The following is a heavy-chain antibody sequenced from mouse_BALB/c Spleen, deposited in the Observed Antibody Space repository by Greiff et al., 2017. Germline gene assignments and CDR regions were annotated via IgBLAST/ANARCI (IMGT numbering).Heavy chain of an antibody. V-gene: IGHV5-4*02. CDR2: ISDGGSYT. CDR3: ARAVRDAMDY. CDR1: GFTFSDYY. Sequence: EVHLVESGGGLVKPGGSLKLSCAASGFTFSDYYMYWVRQTPEKRLEWVATISDGGSYTYYPDSVKGRFTISRDNAKNNLYLQMSSLKSEDTAMYYCARAVRDAMDYWGQGTSVTVSS. D-gene: IGHD2-14*01. J-gene: IGHJ4*01.